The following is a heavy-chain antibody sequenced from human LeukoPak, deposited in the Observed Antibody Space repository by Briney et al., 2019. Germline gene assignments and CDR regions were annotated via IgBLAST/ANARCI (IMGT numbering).Heavy chain of an antibody. CDR2: IYSDGSFGRT. CDR1: SFIVSTSH. CDR3: ARSSYSSSSSV. D-gene: IGHD6-6*01. Sequence: PGGSLRLSCAASSFIVSTSHMTWVRQTPGKGLEWVSVIYSDGSFGRTFYADSVKGRFTISRDNSRNTVYLQMNSLRADDTAVYYCARSSYSSSSSVWGQGTMVTVSS. V-gene: IGHV3-53*01. J-gene: IGHJ3*01.